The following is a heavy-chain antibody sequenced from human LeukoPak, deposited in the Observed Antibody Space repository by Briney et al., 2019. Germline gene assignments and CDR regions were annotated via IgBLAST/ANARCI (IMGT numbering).Heavy chain of an antibody. Sequence: SETLSLTCTVSGGSISSYYWSWIRRPPGKGLEWIGYIYYSGNTNYNPSLKSRVTISVDTSKNQFSLKLSSVTAADTAVYYCARDRKGAVYGMDVWGQGTTVTVSS. J-gene: IGHJ6*02. CDR3: ARDRKGAVYGMDV. V-gene: IGHV4-59*01. CDR2: IYYSGNT. CDR1: GGSISSYY.